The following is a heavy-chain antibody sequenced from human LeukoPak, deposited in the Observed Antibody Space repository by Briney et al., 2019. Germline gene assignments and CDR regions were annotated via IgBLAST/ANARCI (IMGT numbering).Heavy chain of an antibody. J-gene: IGHJ3*02. CDR3: AKIYDYIWGSYRYTESFAFDI. CDR2: ISSSNI. D-gene: IGHD3-16*02. V-gene: IGHV3-48*01. CDR1: GFTFSTYS. Sequence: PGGSLRLSCAASGFTFSTYSMSWVRQAPGKGLEWVSYISSSNIYYADSVKGRFTISRDNAKNSLYLQMNSLRAEDTAVYYCAKIYDYIWGSYRYTESFAFDIWGQGTMVTVSS.